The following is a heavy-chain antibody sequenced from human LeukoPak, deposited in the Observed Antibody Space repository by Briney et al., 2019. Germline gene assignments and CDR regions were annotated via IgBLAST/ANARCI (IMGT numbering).Heavy chain of an antibody. CDR2: INHSGST. CDR3: ARALWGMVRGQLMYYFDY. CDR1: GGSFSGYY. D-gene: IGHD3-10*01. V-gene: IGHV4-34*01. Sequence: SETLSLTCAVYGGSFSGYYWSWIRQPPGKGLEWIGEINHSGSTNYNPSLKSRVTISVDTSKNQFSLKLSSVTAADTAVYYCARALWGMVRGQLMYYFDYWGQGTLVTVSS. J-gene: IGHJ4*02.